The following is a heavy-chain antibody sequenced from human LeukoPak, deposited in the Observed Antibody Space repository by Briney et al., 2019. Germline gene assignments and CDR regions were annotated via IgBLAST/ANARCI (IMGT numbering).Heavy chain of an antibody. J-gene: IGHJ4*02. CDR3: ARDLDDILTGYYLGGKAVKRGDDY. CDR1: GGPFSSYA. CDR2: IIPIFGTA. D-gene: IGHD3-9*01. Sequence: GASVKVSCKASGGPFSSYAISWVRQAPGQGLEWMGGIIPIFGTANYAQKFQGRVTITADESTSTAYMELSSLRSEDTAVYYCARDLDDILTGYYLGGKAVKRGDDYWGQGTLVTVSS. V-gene: IGHV1-69*13.